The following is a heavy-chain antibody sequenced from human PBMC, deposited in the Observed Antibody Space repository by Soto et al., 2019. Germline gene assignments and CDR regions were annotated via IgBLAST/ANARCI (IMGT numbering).Heavy chain of an antibody. CDR1: GYTFTSYG. CDR3: ARGMITMVRGVIRFVGMGDY. Sequence: ASVKVSCKASGYTFTSYGISWVRQAPGQGLEWMGWISAYNGNTNYAQKLQGRVTMTTDTSTSTAYMELRSLRSDDTAVYYCARGMITMVRGVIRFVGMGDYWGQGTLVTVSS. D-gene: IGHD3-10*01. CDR2: ISAYNGNT. J-gene: IGHJ4*02. V-gene: IGHV1-18*01.